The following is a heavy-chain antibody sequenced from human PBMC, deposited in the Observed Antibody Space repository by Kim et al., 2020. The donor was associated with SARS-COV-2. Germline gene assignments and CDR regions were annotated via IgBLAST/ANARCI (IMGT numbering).Heavy chain of an antibody. J-gene: IGHJ6*02. CDR2: INAGNGNT. CDR3: AREMVSSNRGYYYYGMDV. CDR1: GYTFTSYA. V-gene: IGHV1-3*01. D-gene: IGHD5-18*01. Sequence: ASVKVSCKASGYTFTSYAMHWVRQAPGQRLEWMGWINAGNGNTKYSQKFQGRVTITRDTSASTAYMELSSLRSEDTAVYYCAREMVSSNRGYYYYGMDVWGQGTTVTVSS.